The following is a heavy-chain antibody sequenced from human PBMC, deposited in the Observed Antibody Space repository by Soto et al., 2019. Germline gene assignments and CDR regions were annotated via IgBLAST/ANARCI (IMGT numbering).Heavy chain of an antibody. CDR2: ISAYNGNT. D-gene: IGHD6-19*01. V-gene: IGHV1-18*01. J-gene: IGHJ3*02. CDR3: ARDTGIAVAGTHAFDI. CDR1: GYTFTRDG. Sequence: ASVKVYCKASGYTFTRDGISWVRQAPGKGLEWMGWISAYNGNTNYAQKLQGRVTMTTDTSTSTAYMELRSLRSDDTAVYYCARDTGIAVAGTHAFDIWGQGTMVTVS.